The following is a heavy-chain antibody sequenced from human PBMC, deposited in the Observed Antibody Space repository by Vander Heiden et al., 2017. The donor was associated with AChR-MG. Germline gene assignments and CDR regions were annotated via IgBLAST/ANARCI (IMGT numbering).Heavy chain of an antibody. Sequence: QVQLQESGPGLVKPSETLSLTCTVSGGSISSYYWSWIRQPAGKGLEWIGRIYTSGSTNYNPSLKSRVTMSVDTSKNQFSLKLSSVTAADTAVYYCARTLAEDEATDYYYYYGMDVWGQGTTVTVSS. CDR3: ARTLAEDEATDYYYYYGMDV. CDR1: GGSISSYY. V-gene: IGHV4-4*07. D-gene: IGHD6-13*01. CDR2: IYTSGST. J-gene: IGHJ6*02.